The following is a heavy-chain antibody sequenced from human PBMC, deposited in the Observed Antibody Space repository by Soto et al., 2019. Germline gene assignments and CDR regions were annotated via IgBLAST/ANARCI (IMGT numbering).Heavy chain of an antibody. CDR1: GFPFSFYS. CDR2: ITSTSSAI. CDR3: ARDGKGAAYTHGPYYFDY. Sequence: GGSLRVSCAASGFPFSFYSMNWVRQAPGKGLEWISYITSTSSAINYADSVRGRFTISRDNAMRSLFLHMNSLRDEDTAVYYCARDGKGAAYTHGPYYFDYWGQGALVTVS. V-gene: IGHV3-48*02. J-gene: IGHJ4*02. D-gene: IGHD1-1*01.